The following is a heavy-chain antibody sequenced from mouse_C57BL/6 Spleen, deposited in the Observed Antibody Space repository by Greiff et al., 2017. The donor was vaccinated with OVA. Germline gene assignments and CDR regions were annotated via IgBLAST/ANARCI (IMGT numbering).Heavy chain of an antibody. Sequence: QVQLQQSGAELVKPGASVKISCKASGYAFSSYWMNWVKQRPGKGLEWIGQIYPGDGDTNYNGKFKGKATLTADKSSSTAYMQLSSLTSEDSAVYFCARSSWDVAWFAYWGKGTLVTVSA. J-gene: IGHJ3*01. CDR1: GYAFSSYW. D-gene: IGHD4-1*01. CDR2: IYPGDGDT. CDR3: ARSSWDVAWFAY. V-gene: IGHV1-80*01.